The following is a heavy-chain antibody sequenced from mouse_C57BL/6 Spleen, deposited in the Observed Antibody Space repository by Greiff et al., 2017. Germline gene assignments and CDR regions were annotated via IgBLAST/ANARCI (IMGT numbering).Heavy chain of an antibody. Sequence: VQLQQSGPELVKPGASVKISCKASGYAFSSSWMNWVKQRPGKGLEWIGRIYPGDGDTNYNGKFKGKATLTADKSSSPAYMQLSSLTSEDSAVYFCARRYGSSGFDYWGQGTTLTVSS. D-gene: IGHD1-1*01. CDR1: GYAFSSSW. V-gene: IGHV1-82*01. CDR2: IYPGDGDT. CDR3: ARRYGSSGFDY. J-gene: IGHJ2*01.